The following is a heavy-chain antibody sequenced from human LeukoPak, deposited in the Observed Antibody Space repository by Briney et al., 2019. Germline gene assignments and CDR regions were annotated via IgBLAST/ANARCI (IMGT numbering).Heavy chain of an antibody. J-gene: IGHJ5*02. D-gene: IGHD3-16*01. Sequence: SETLPLTCTVSGGSMNDYYWSFIRQPAGKGLEWIGRIHTSWTTYFNPSLKSRVTMSVDTSKNQFSLRLTSMTAADTAVYFCARGDYYDGGGRNWFDPWGQGTLVTVSS. CDR1: GGSMNDYY. V-gene: IGHV4-4*07. CDR3: ARGDYYDGGGRNWFDP. CDR2: IHTSWTT.